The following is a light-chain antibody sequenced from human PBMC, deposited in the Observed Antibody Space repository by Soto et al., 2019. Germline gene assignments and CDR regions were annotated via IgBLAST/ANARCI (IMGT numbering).Light chain of an antibody. V-gene: IGKV3-20*01. CDR1: QSVSNNY. CDR2: GAS. J-gene: IGKJ1*01. Sequence: EIVLTQSPGTLSLSPVERATLSCMASQSVSNNYLAWYQQKPGQAPRLLICGASNRATGIPDRFSGSGSGTDFTLTISRLEPEDFAVYYCQQYGSSGTFGQGTKVDIK. CDR3: QQYGSSGT.